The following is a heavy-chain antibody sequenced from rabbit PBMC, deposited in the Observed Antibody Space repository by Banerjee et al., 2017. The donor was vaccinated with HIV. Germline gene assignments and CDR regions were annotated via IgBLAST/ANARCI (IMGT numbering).Heavy chain of an antibody. CDR3: YVTGGDYYNHNL. CDR2: INTSSGNT. Sequence: QEQLEESGGDLVKPGRSLTLTCTASGFSFSDKYVMCWVRQAPGKGLEWIGCINTSSGNTVYASWAKGRFTISKTSSTTVTLQMTSLTAADTATYFCYVTGGDYYNHNLWGQGTLVTVS. D-gene: IGHD8-1*01. J-gene: IGHJ4*01. V-gene: IGHV1S45*01. CDR1: GFSFSDKYV.